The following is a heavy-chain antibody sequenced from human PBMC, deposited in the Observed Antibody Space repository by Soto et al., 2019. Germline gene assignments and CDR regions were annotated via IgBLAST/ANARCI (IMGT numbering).Heavy chain of an antibody. Sequence: PGGSLRLSCAASGFTFSSYAMSWVRQAPGKGLEWVSAISGSGGSTYYADSVKGRFTISRDNSKNTLYLQMNSLRAEDTAVYYCAKDPLMVRVNWLDPWGQGTLVTVSS. V-gene: IGHV3-23*01. J-gene: IGHJ5*02. D-gene: IGHD3-10*01. CDR2: ISGSGGST. CDR3: AKDPLMVRVNWLDP. CDR1: GFTFSSYA.